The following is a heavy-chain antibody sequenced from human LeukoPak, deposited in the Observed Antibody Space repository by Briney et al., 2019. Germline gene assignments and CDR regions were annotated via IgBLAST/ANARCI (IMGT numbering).Heavy chain of an antibody. CDR2: ISSSGSTI. V-gene: IGHV3-48*03. CDR1: GFTFSSYE. CDR3: ARGGDIVVVVAAEFDAFDI. J-gene: IGHJ3*02. D-gene: IGHD2-15*01. Sequence: GGSLRLSCAASGFTFSSYEMNWVRQAPGKGLEWVSYISSSGSTIYYADSVKGRFTISRDNAKNSLYLQMNSLRDEDTAVYYCARGGDIVVVVAAEFDAFDIWGQGTMVTVSS.